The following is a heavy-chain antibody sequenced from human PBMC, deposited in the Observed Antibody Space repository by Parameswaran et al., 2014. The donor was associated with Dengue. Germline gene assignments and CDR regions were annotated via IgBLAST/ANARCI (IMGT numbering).Heavy chain of an antibody. V-gene: IGHV4-34*01. D-gene: IGHD1-7*01. CDR3: ASRKNWNLRGDAFDI. J-gene: IGHJ3*02. Sequence: PGKGLEWIGEINHSGSTNYNPSLKSRVTISVDTSKNQFSLKLSSVTAADTAVYYCASRKNWNLRGDAFDIWGQGTMVT. CDR2: INHSGST.